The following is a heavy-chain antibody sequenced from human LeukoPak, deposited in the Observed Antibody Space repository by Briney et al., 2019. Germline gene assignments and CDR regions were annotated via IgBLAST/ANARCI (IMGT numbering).Heavy chain of an antibody. J-gene: IGHJ6*02. V-gene: IGHV3-30-3*01. CDR3: ARKLLQVSSKYGMDV. CDR2: ISYDGSNK. Sequence: PGGSLRLSCAASGFTFSSYWMSWVRQAPGKGLEWVAVISYDGSNKYYADSVKGRFTISRDNSKNTLYLQMNSLRAEDTAVYYCARKLLQVSSKYGMDVWGQGTTVTVSS. CDR1: GFTFSSYW. D-gene: IGHD2-21*01.